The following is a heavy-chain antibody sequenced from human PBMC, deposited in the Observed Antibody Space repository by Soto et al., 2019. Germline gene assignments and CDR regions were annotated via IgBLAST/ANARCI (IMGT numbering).Heavy chain of an antibody. D-gene: IGHD1-26*01. CDR3: ARSRGLYSGSNYDAFDI. J-gene: IGHJ3*02. CDR1: GYTFTSYY. CDR2: INPSGGST. V-gene: IGHV1-46*01. Sequence: ASVKVSCKASGYTFTSYYMHWVRQAPGQGLEWMGIINPSGGSTSYAQKFQGGVTMTRDTSTSTVYMELSSLRSEDTAVYYCARSRGLYSGSNYDAFDIWGQGTMVTVSS.